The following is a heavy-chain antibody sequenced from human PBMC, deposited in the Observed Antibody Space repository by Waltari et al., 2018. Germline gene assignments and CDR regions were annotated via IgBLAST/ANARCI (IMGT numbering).Heavy chain of an antibody. CDR2: MNPNSGNT. J-gene: IGHJ6*03. V-gene: IGHV1-8*01. CDR1: GYTFTSYD. D-gene: IGHD3-3*01. Sequence: QVQLVQSGAEVKKPGASVKVSCKASGYTFTSYDINLVRHATGQGLEWMGWMNPNSGNTGYAQKFQGRVTMTRNTSISTAYMELSSLRSEDTAVYYCARGPYYDFWSGSPSYMDVWGKGTTVTVSS. CDR3: ARGPYYDFWSGSPSYMDV.